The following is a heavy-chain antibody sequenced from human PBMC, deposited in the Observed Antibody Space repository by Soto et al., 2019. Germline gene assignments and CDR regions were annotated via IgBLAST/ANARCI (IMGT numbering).Heavy chain of an antibody. CDR2: IYYSGST. D-gene: IGHD5-12*01. CDR3: ARSRNSGYDSYGMDV. CDR1: GGSISSSSYY. Sequence: QLQLQESGPGLVKPSETLSLTCTVSGGSISSSSYYWGWIRQPPGKGLEWIGSIYYSGSTYYNPSLKSRVTISVDTSKNQFSLKLSSVTAADTAVYYCARSRNSGYDSYGMDVWGQGTTVTVSS. V-gene: IGHV4-39*01. J-gene: IGHJ6*02.